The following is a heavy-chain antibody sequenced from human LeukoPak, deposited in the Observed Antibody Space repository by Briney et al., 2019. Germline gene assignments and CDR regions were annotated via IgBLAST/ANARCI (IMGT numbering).Heavy chain of an antibody. D-gene: IGHD4/OR15-4a*01. J-gene: IGHJ6*03. V-gene: IGHV4-59*10. CDR2: IYTSGST. Sequence: SETLSLTCAVYGGSFSGYYWSWIRQPAGKGLEWIGRIYTSGSTNYNPSLKSRVTISVDTSKNQFSLKLSSVTAADTAVYYCARVLSYYYMDVWGKGTTVTVSS. CDR3: ARVLSYYYMDV. CDR1: GGSFSGYY.